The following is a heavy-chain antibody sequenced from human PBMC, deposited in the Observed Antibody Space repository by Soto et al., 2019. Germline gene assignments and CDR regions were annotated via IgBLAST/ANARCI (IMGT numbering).Heavy chain of an antibody. CDR2: ISDSGTT. J-gene: IGHJ6*02. CDR1: GGSISSINW. Sequence: QVQLQESGPGLVEPSGTLSLTCAVSGGSISSINWLSWGRQSPGKGLEWIGEISDSGTTHYNPSLNSRVTISVDTSKNHLSLKLTSVTAADTAVYYCAKNQYFDMDVWGQGTTVTVSS. CDR3: AKNQYFDMDV. V-gene: IGHV4-4*02.